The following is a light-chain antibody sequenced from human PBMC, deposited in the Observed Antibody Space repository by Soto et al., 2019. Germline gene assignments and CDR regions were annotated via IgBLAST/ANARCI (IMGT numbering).Light chain of an antibody. CDR3: QQADSFPSA. CDR2: DAN. Sequence: DIQMTQSPSSVSASVGDRVIITCRASQGIKSWLAWFQQKPGNAPKLLIYDANTLQSGVPSRFSGIGSGTAFILTITSLQPEGCASDDCQQADSFPSAFGQGTRVEIK. CDR1: QGIKSW. V-gene: IGKV1D-12*01. J-gene: IGKJ5*01.